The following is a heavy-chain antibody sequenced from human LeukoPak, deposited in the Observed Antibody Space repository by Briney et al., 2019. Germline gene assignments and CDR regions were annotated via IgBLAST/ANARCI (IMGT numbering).Heavy chain of an antibody. J-gene: IGHJ4*02. CDR2: ISSSSSYI. Sequence: GSLRLSCAASGFTFSSYTMNWVRQAPGQGLEWVSSISSSSSYIYYADSVKGRFSISRDNAKKSLYLQMNILRAEDTAVYYCARNGIVGAGYYFDYWGQGTLVTVSS. CDR1: GFTFSSYT. D-gene: IGHD1-26*01. CDR3: ARNGIVGAGYYFDY. V-gene: IGHV3-21*01.